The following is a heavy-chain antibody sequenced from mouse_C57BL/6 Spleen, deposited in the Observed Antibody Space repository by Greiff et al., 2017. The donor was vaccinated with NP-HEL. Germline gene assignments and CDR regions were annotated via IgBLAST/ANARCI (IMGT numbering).Heavy chain of an antibody. CDR1: GFTFSSYA. Sequence: EVQRVESGGGLVKPGGSLKLSCAASGFTFSSYAMSWVRQTPEKRLEWVATISDGGSYTYYPDNVKGRFTISRDNAKNNLYLQMSHLKSEDTAMYYCARAVRDYYFDYWGQGTTLTVSS. J-gene: IGHJ2*01. V-gene: IGHV5-4*01. CDR2: ISDGGSYT. CDR3: ARAVRDYYFDY.